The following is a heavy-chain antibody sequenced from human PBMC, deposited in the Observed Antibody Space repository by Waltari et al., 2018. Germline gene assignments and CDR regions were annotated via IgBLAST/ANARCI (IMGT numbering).Heavy chain of an antibody. CDR1: VVSGHSVS. CDR2: ITGSGTT. CDR3: ARELQTDFYHFDF. V-gene: IGHV3-48*04. D-gene: IGHD3-3*01. J-gene: IGHJ4*02. Sequence: EVHVVESGGASVQPGGSLRLSCAGPVVSGHSVSFSWVRQVPGKGLEWLSHITGSGTTYYADSVKGRFTISRDNANNSLYLQMDSLRAEDTAVYYCARELQTDFYHFDFWGQGTLVTVSS.